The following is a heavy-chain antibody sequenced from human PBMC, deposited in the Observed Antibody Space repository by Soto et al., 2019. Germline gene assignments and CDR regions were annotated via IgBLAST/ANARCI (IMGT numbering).Heavy chain of an antibody. V-gene: IGHV5-51*01. CDR1: GYSFTSYW. CDR2: IWPGDSDT. D-gene: IGHD3-10*01. Sequence: GQSLKISCKGSGYSFTSYWIGWVRQMPGKGLEWMGIIWPGDSDTTYSPSFQGQVTISADKSISTAYLQWSSLKASDTATYYCERLPTISMPREPIDSWGQGTLVTVS. J-gene: IGHJ4*02. CDR3: ERLPTISMPREPIDS.